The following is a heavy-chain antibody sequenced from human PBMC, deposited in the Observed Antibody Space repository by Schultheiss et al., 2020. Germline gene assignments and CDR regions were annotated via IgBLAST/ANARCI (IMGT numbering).Heavy chain of an antibody. Sequence: GESLKISCAASGFTFSSYAMHWVRQAPGKGLEYVSAISSNGGSTYYADSVKGRFTISRDNSKNTLSLQMNSLRAEDTALYYCARDRISSWTSDYWGQGTLVTVSS. CDR2: ISSNGGST. D-gene: IGHD6-13*01. CDR1: GFTFSSYA. V-gene: IGHV3-64*04. CDR3: ARDRISSWTSDY. J-gene: IGHJ4*02.